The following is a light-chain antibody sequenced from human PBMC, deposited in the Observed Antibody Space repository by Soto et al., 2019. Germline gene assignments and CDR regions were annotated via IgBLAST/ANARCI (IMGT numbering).Light chain of an antibody. J-gene: IGKJ4*01. CDR3: MQGLQPPLT. CDR1: QSLLYSNGYNY. Sequence: DIVMTQSPLSLPVTPGEPASISCRSSQSLLYSNGYNYLDWYLQKPGQSPQLLVYLGSNRASGVPDRFSGSGSGTDFTLKISRVEAEDVVFYYCMQGLQPPLTVGGGTKVEIK. V-gene: IGKV2-28*01. CDR2: LGS.